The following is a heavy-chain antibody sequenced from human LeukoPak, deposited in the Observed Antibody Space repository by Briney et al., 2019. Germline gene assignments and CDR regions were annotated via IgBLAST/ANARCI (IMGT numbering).Heavy chain of an antibody. D-gene: IGHD4-17*01. J-gene: IGHJ3*01. V-gene: IGHV4-4*07. CDR3: AREKTDDYGDYVAFDV. CDR2: VYTSGST. Sequence: PSETLSLTCTVSNDSISSYYWSWIRQPAGKGLEWIGRVYTSGSTNYRPSLKSRVTISVDMSKNQFSLRLNSVTAADAAVYYCAREKTDDYGDYVAFDVWGRGTLVTVSS. CDR1: NDSISSYY.